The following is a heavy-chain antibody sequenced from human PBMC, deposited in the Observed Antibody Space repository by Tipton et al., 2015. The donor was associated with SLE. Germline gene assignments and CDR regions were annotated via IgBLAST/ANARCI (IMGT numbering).Heavy chain of an antibody. CDR1: GDSISSYY. CDR2: IYYSGST. CDR3: ARVAVSEVFDY. Sequence: TLSLTCTVSGDSISSYYWSWIRQPPGKGLEWIGNIYYSGSTSYNPSLKSRVTISVDTSKNQFSLRLSSVTAADTAVYYCARVAVSEVFDYWSQGTLVTVSS. J-gene: IGHJ4*02. D-gene: IGHD6-19*01. V-gene: IGHV4-59*12.